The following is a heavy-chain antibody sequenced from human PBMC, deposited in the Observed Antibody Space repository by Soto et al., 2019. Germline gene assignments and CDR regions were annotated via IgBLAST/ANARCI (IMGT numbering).Heavy chain of an antibody. CDR2: IIPISGTT. Sequence: SVKVSCKASGGTFSTHAIIWVRQAPGHGPEWMGGIIPISGTTYYTQKFQGRVTITADEPTSTAFMELSSLKSEDTAVFYCARGYCSGGNCYSGMDVWGQGTMVTVS. J-gene: IGHJ6*02. D-gene: IGHD2-15*01. CDR1: GGTFSTHA. CDR3: ARGYCSGGNCYSGMDV. V-gene: IGHV1-69*13.